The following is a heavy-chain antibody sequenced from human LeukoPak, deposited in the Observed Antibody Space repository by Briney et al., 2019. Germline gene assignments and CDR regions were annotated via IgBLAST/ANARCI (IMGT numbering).Heavy chain of an antibody. CDR2: ISSSSSYI. D-gene: IGHD3-10*01. CDR1: GFTFSSYS. Sequence: GGSLRLSCAASGFTFSSYSMNWVRQAPGKGLEWVSSISSSSSYIYYADSVKGRFTISRDNAKNSLYLQVNSLRAEDTAVYYCARTNYGSAHLDYWGQGTLVTVSS. J-gene: IGHJ4*02. V-gene: IGHV3-21*01. CDR3: ARTNYGSAHLDY.